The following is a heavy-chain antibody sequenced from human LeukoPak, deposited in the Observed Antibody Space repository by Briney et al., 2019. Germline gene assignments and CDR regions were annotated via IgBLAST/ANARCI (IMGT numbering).Heavy chain of an antibody. D-gene: IGHD3-10*01. J-gene: IGHJ3*02. CDR3: AINYYGSGSYFTDAFDI. V-gene: IGHV5-51*01. CDR2: IYPGDSDT. CDR1: GYSFTSYW. Sequence: GESLKISCKGSGYSFTSYWIGWVRQMPGKGLEWVGIIYPGDSDTRYSPSFQGQVTISADKSISTAYLQWSSLKASDTAMYYCAINYYGSGSYFTDAFDIWGQGTMVTVSS.